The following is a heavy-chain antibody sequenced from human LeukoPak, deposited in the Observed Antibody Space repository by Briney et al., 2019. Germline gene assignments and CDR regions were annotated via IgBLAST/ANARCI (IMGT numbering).Heavy chain of an antibody. J-gene: IGHJ4*02. V-gene: IGHV4-31*03. CDR3: ARYVDTAMVFDY. Sequence: SETLSLTCTVSGGSISSGGYYWSGIRQHPGKGLEWIGYIYYSGSTYYNPSLKSRVTISVDTSKNQSSLKLSSVTAADTAVYYCARYVDTAMVFDYWGQGTLVTVSS. D-gene: IGHD5-18*01. CDR2: IYYSGST. CDR1: GGSISSGGYY.